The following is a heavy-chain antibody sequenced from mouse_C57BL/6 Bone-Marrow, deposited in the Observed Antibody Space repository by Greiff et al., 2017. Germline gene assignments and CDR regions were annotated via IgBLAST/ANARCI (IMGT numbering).Heavy chain of an antibody. CDR3: ARDGGSCYGTYYAMHY. Sequence: EVKVEESGGGLVKPGGSLKLSCAASGFTFSSYAMSWVRQTPEKRLEWVATISDGGSYTYYPDNVKGRFTISRDNAKNNLYLQMSHLKSEDTAMYYCARDGGSCYGTYYAMHYWGQGTSVTVSS. CDR2: ISDGGSYT. CDR1: GFTFSSYA. J-gene: IGHJ4*01. V-gene: IGHV5-4*01. D-gene: IGHD1-1*01.